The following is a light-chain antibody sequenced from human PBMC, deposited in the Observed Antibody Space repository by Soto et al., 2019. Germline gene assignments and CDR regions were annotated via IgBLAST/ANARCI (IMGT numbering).Light chain of an antibody. CDR3: SSYTSSSTLVV. J-gene: IGLJ2*01. CDR1: SSDVGGYNY. CDR2: DVS. Sequence: QSALTQPASVSGSPGQSITISCTGTSSDVGGYNYVSWYQHHPGKAPKLMIYDVSNRPSGVSNRCSGSKSGNTASLTISGLQAEDEADYYCSSYTSSSTLVVFGGGTKVTVL. V-gene: IGLV2-14*03.